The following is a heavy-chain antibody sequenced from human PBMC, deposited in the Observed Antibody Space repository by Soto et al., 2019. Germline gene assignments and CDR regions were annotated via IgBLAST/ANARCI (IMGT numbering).Heavy chain of an antibody. CDR2: IFHSGST. Sequence: SETLSLTCVVSGGSISDSDWWSWVRQPPGKGLEWIGEIFHSGSTNYNPSLKSRVTMSVDKSKNQFSLKLSSVTAADTAVYYCARVNYDFWSGPAPYYYYYGMDVWGQGTTVTVSS. CDR3: ARVNYDFWSGPAPYYYYYGMDV. V-gene: IGHV4-4*02. CDR1: GGSISDSDW. J-gene: IGHJ6*02. D-gene: IGHD3-3*01.